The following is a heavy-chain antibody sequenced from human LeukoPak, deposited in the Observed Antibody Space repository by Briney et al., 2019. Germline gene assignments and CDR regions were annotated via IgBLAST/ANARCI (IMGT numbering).Heavy chain of an antibody. CDR2: ISGSGGST. D-gene: IGHD4-17*01. V-gene: IGHV3-23*01. CDR1: GFTFSSYA. CDR3: AKDLETVTKNNLDY. Sequence: GGSLRLSCAASGFTFSSYAMSWVRQAPGKGLEWVSAISGSGGSTYYADSVKGRFTISRDNSKNTLYLQMDSLRAEDTAVYYCAKDLETVTKNNLDYWGQGTLVTVSS. J-gene: IGHJ4*02.